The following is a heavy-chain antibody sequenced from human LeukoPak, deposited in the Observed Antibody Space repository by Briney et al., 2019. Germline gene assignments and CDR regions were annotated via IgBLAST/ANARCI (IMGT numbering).Heavy chain of an antibody. D-gene: IGHD2-15*01. CDR3: AKLQKTSCYSVGDY. Sequence: GGSLRLSCAASGFTFSSYAMSWVRQAPGKGLEWVSAVSVSGNTTYYVGSVKGRFTISRDNSRNTLFLQMNSLRVEDTAVYYCAKLQKTSCYSVGDYWGQGTLVTVSS. CDR1: GFTFSSYA. CDR2: VSVSGNTT. J-gene: IGHJ4*02. V-gene: IGHV3-23*01.